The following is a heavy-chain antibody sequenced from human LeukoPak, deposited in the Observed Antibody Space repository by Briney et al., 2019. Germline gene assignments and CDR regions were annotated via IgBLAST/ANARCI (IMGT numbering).Heavy chain of an antibody. D-gene: IGHD3-3*01. CDR1: GFTFSSYA. V-gene: IGHV3-23*01. CDR3: AKGGYYDFWSGYSYYYYYMDV. J-gene: IGHJ6*03. Sequence: GGSLRLSCAASGFTFSSYATSWVRQAPGKGLEWVSAISGSGGSTYYADSVKGRFTISRDNSKNTLYLQMNSLRAEDTAVYYCAKGGYYDFWSGYSYYYYYMDVWGKGTTVTVSS. CDR2: ISGSGGST.